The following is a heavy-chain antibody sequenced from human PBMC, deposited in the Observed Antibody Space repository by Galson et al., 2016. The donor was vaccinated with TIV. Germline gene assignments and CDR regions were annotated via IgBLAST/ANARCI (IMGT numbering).Heavy chain of an antibody. CDR2: TVPMFGIV. J-gene: IGHJ4*02. CDR1: GGTFTSFA. V-gene: IGHV1-69*13. D-gene: IGHD3-10*01. CDR3: ARAAVVWFGDPLGYFDS. Sequence: SVKVSCKASGGTFTSFAISWVRQSRGQGLEWMGGTVPMFGIVTYAQKFQGKITLTADASTSTAYMELRSLRYDDTAVYYCARAAVVWFGDPLGYFDSWGQGTLVRVSS.